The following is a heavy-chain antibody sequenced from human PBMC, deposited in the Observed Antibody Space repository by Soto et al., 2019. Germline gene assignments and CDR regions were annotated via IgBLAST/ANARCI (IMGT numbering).Heavy chain of an antibody. CDR1: GGTFSSYA. D-gene: IGHD6-13*01. CDR3: ARGKAYSSSWYGWGSPRDPYNWFDP. CDR2: IIPIFGTA. V-gene: IGHV1-69*06. J-gene: IGHJ5*02. Sequence: GASVKVSRKASGGTFSSYAISWVRQAPGQGLEWMGGIIPIFGTANYAQKFQGRVTITADKSTSTAYMELSSLRSEDTAVYYCARGKAYSSSWYGWGSPRDPYNWFDPWGQGTLVTVSS.